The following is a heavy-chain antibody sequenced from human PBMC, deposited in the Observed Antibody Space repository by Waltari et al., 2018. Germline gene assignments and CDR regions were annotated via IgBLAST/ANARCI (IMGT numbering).Heavy chain of an antibody. V-gene: IGHV3-21*01. CDR2: SSSSSSYI. J-gene: IGHJ4*02. CDR3: ARTYGSGLATY. Sequence: EVPLVESGGGLVKPGGSLRPPCAASGFTFRSYRMNWVRPAPGKGLEWVSSSSSSSSYIYYADSVKGRFTISRDNAKNSLYLQMNSLRAEDTAVYYCARTYGSGLATYWGQGTLVTVSS. CDR1: GFTFRSYR. D-gene: IGHD3-10*01.